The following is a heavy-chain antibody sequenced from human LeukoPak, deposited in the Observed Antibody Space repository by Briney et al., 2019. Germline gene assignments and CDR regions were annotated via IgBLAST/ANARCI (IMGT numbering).Heavy chain of an antibody. CDR2: IYYSGST. CDR3: ARLVATFFDY. CDR1: GGSFSGYY. J-gene: IGHJ4*02. Sequence: TLSLTCAVYGGSFSGYYWSWIRQPPGKGLEWIGYIYYSGSTYYNPSLKSRVTISVDTSKNQFSLKLSSVTAADTAVYYCARLVATFFDYWGQGTLVTVSS. V-gene: IGHV4-34*09. D-gene: IGHD2-15*01.